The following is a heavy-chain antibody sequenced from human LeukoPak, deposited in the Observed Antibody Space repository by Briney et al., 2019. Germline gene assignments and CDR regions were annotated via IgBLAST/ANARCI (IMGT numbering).Heavy chain of an antibody. Sequence: GGSLRLSCAASGFTVSSNYMSWVRQAPGKGLEWVAVISYDGSNKYYADSVKGRFTISRDNSKNTLYLQMSSLRAEDTAVYYCARGYYGYWGQGTLVTVSS. CDR3: ARGYYGY. J-gene: IGHJ4*02. CDR2: ISYDGSNK. CDR1: GFTVSSNY. D-gene: IGHD3-3*01. V-gene: IGHV3-30-3*01.